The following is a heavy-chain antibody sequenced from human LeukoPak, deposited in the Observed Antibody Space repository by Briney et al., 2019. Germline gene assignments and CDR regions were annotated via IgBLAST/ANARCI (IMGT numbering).Heavy chain of an antibody. J-gene: IGHJ4*02. Sequence: GGSRRLSCGASGFTFSSYAMSWVRQAPGKGLEWVSSISGGGDNTYYADSVKGRFTISRDDSKNTLYLQMNSLRAEDTAVYYCARASYCSNGVCYPVEYWGQGTLVTVSS. D-gene: IGHD2-8*01. CDR2: ISGGGDNT. V-gene: IGHV3-23*01. CDR3: ARASYCSNGVCYPVEY. CDR1: GFTFSSYA.